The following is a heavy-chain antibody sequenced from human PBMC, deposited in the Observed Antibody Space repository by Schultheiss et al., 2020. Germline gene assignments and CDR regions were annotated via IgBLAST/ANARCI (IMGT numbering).Heavy chain of an antibody. Sequence: SETLSLTCTVSGGSISSYYWSWIRQPPGKGLEWIGYIYYSGSTYYNPSLKSRVTISVDTSKNQFSLKLSSVTAADTAVYYCARDGPYGSGTDAFDIWGQGTMVTVSS. V-gene: IGHV4-59*12. J-gene: IGHJ3*02. CDR1: GGSISSYY. CDR3: ARDGPYGSGTDAFDI. D-gene: IGHD3-10*01. CDR2: IYYSGST.